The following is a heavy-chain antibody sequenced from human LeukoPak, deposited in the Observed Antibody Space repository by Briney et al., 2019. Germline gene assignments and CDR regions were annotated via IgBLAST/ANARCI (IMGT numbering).Heavy chain of an antibody. CDR1: GFTFGDYA. V-gene: IGHV3-49*04. Sequence: SGRSLRLSCTASGFTFGDYAMSWVRQAPGNGLEWVGFIRSKAYGGTTEYAASVKGRFTISRDDSKSIAYLQMNSLKTEDTAVYYCTRVGRGVAVPAAAYFDYWGQGTLVTVSS. CDR2: IRSKAYGGTT. CDR3: TRVGRGVAVPAAAYFDY. D-gene: IGHD2-2*01. J-gene: IGHJ4*02.